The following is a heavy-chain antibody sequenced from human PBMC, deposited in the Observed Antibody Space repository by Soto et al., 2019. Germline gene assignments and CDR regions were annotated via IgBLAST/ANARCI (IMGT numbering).Heavy chain of an antibody. CDR3: AKNWDTTSSSSSH. CDR1: GFTFTTYA. V-gene: IGHV3-23*01. CDR2: ISGSAGST. J-gene: IGHJ4*02. Sequence: EVQLLESGGGLVQPGGSLRLSGAASGFTFTTYAMSWVRQAPGKGLEWVSAISGSAGSTYYADSAKGRFTISRDNSKNTLYLQMNSLIAEDTAVYYCAKNWDTTSSSSSHWGQVTLVSVSS. D-gene: IGHD6-6*01.